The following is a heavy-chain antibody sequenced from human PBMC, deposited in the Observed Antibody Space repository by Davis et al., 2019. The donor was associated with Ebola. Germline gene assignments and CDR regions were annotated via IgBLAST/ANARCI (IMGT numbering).Heavy chain of an antibody. CDR2: ISAYNGNT. J-gene: IGHJ6*02. CDR1: GYTFTSYG. V-gene: IGHV1-18*01. Sequence: ASVKVSCKASGYTFTSYGISWVRQAPGQGLEWMGWISAYNGNTNYAQKLQGRVTMTTDTSTSTAYMELRSLRSDDTAVYYCARERNGSGRTWLLVGWVDYGMDVWGQGTTVTVSS. CDR3: ARERNGSGRTWLLVGWVDYGMDV. D-gene: IGHD3-10*01.